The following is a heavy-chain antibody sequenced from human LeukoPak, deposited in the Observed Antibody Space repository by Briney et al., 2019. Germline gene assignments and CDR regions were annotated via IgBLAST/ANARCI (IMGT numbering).Heavy chain of an antibody. CDR2: IYYSGST. D-gene: IGHD3-10*01. CDR1: GGSISSSSYY. CDR3: ARDRVTMVRGVIIKGLFDY. J-gene: IGHJ4*02. Sequence: SETLSLTCTVSGGSISSSSYYWGWIRQPPGKGLEWIGSIYYSGSTYYNPSLKSRVTISVDTSKNQFSLKLSSVTAADTAVYYCARDRVTMVRGVIIKGLFDYWGQGTLVTVSS. V-gene: IGHV4-39*02.